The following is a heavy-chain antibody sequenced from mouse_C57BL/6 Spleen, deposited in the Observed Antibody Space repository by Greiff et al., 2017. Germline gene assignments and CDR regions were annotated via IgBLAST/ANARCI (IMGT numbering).Heavy chain of an antibody. J-gene: IGHJ4*01. V-gene: IGHV5-4*01. CDR2: ISDGGSYT. CDR1: GFTFSSYA. Sequence: EVQLVESGGGLVKPGGSLKLSCAASGFTFSSYAMSWVRQTPEKRLEWVATISDGGSYTYYPDNVKGRFTISRDNAKNNLYLQMSHLKSEDTAMYYCARGGYGKDAMDYWGQGTSVTVSS. D-gene: IGHD2-10*02. CDR3: ARGGYGKDAMDY.